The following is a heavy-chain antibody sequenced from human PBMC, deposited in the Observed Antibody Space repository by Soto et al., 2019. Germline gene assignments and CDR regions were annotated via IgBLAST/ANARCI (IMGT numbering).Heavy chain of an antibody. D-gene: IGHD6-6*01. CDR2: IIPILGIA. J-gene: IGHJ3*02. V-gene: IGHV1-69*02. CDR1: GGTFSSYT. CDR3: ARFEYSSSSDAFDI. Sequence: QVQLVQSGAEVKKPGSSVKLSCKASGGTFSSYTISWVRQAPGQGLEWMGRIIPILGIANYAQKFQGRVTITADKSTSTAYMELSSLRSEDTAVYYCARFEYSSSSDAFDIWGQGTMVTVSS.